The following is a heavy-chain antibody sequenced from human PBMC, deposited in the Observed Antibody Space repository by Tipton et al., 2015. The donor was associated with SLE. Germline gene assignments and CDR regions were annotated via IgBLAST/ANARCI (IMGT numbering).Heavy chain of an antibody. CDR3: ARPAGGADAFDI. CDR1: GYSIGSGYY. CDR2: IYHSGST. J-gene: IGHJ3*02. V-gene: IGHV4-38-2*01. Sequence: TLSLTCAVSGYSIGSGYYWGWIRQPPGKGLEWIGSIYHSGSTYYNPSLKSRVTISVDTSKNQFSLKLSSVTAADTAVYYCARPAGGADAFDIWGQGTMVTVSS. D-gene: IGHD2-8*02.